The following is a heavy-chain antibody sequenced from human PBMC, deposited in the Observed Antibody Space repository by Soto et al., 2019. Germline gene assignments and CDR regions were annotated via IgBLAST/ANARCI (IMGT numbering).Heavy chain of an antibody. CDR3: ARDVLIAVAVYYFDY. V-gene: IGHV1-18*01. J-gene: IGHJ4*02. Sequence: GASVKVSCKASGYTFTSYGISWVRQAPGQGLEWMGWISAYNGNTNYAQKLQGRVTMTTDTSTSTAYMELRSLRSDDTAVYYCARDVLIAVAVYYFDYWGQGTLVTVSS. CDR2: ISAYNGNT. CDR1: GYTFTSYG. D-gene: IGHD6-19*01.